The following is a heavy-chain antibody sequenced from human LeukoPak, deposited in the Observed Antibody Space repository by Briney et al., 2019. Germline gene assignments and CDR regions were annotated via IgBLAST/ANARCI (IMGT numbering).Heavy chain of an antibody. CDR2: IYYSGST. CDR3: ARDIYGSGSYYFDY. D-gene: IGHD3-10*01. J-gene: IGHJ4*02. V-gene: IGHV4-31*03. Sequence: SQTLSLTCTVSGGSISSGGYYWSWIRQHPGKGLEWIGYIYYSGSTYYNPSLKSRVTISVDTSKNQFSLKLSSVTAADTAVYYCARDIYGSGSYYFDYWGQGTLVTVSS. CDR1: GGSISSGGYY.